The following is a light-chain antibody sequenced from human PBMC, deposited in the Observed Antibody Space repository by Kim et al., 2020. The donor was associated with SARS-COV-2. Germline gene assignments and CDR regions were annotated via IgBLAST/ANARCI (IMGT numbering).Light chain of an antibody. CDR3: CSYAGGYTQVA. CDR2: DVN. V-gene: IGLV2-11*03. Sequence: QSVTISCTGTRSDVGGYNYVSWYQQFPGNAPRLMIYDVNKRPSGVPDRFSASKSGNTASLTISGLQADDEADYYCCSYAGGYTQVAFGGGTQLTVL. J-gene: IGLJ2*01. CDR1: RSDVGGYNY.